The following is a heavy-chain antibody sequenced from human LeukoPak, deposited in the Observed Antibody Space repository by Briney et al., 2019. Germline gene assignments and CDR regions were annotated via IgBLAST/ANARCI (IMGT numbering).Heavy chain of an antibody. CDR1: GFTFSSYA. D-gene: IGHD6-13*01. CDR3: ARDRVAAAGISTTGDD. Sequence: PGGSLRLSCAASGFTFSSYAMPWVRQAPGKGLEWVAVISYDGSNKYYADSVKGRFTISRDNSKNTLYLQMNSLRAEDTAVYYCARDRVAAAGISTTGDDWGQGTLVTVSS. CDR2: ISYDGSNK. V-gene: IGHV3-30-3*01. J-gene: IGHJ4*02.